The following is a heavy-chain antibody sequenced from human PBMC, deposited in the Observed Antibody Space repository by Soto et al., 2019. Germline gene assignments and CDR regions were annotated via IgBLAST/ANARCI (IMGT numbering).Heavy chain of an antibody. D-gene: IGHD1-7*01. V-gene: IGHV3-23*01. Sequence: GGSLRLSCAASGFTFSSYAMSWVRQAPGGGLEWVSSMSGSSSTTYYADSVRGRFTISRDRSKNTLYLQMSSLRAEDTALYYCAKNQERELPRVIDFWGQGTLVTVSS. CDR3: AKNQERELPRVIDF. J-gene: IGHJ4*02. CDR1: GFTFSSYA. CDR2: MSGSSSTT.